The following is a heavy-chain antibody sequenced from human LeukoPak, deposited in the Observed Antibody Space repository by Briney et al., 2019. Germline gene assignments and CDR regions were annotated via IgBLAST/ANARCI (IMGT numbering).Heavy chain of an antibody. Sequence: GESLKISCKGSGYSFTSYWIGWVRPMPGKGLEWMGIIYPGDSDTRYSPSFQGQVTISADKSISTAYLQWSSLKASDTAMYYCATSSEPLRDAFDIWGQGTMVTVSS. J-gene: IGHJ3*02. CDR3: ATSSEPLRDAFDI. V-gene: IGHV5-51*01. D-gene: IGHD6-19*01. CDR2: IYPGDSDT. CDR1: GYSFTSYW.